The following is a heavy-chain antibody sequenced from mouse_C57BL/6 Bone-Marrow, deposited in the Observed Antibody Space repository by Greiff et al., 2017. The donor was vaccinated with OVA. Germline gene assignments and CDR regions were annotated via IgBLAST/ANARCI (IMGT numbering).Heavy chain of an antibody. V-gene: IGHV1-50*01. CDR1: GYTFTSYW. CDR2: IDPSDSYT. D-gene: IGHD4-1*01. Sequence: QVQLQQPGAELVKPGASVKLSGKASGYTFTSYWMQWVKQRPGQGLEWIGEIDPSDSYTNYNQKFKGKATLTVDTSSSTAYMQLSSLTSEDSAVYYCARETGTRAYWGQGTLVTVSA. CDR3: ARETGTRAY. J-gene: IGHJ3*01.